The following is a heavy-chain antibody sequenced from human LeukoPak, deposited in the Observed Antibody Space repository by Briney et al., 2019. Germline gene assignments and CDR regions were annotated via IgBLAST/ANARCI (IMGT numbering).Heavy chain of an antibody. CDR2: IFPFFGTP. J-gene: IGHJ6*02. V-gene: IGHV1-69*13. CDR3: AREKWEPPYYYFGLDV. Sequence: SVKVSCKASGGTFSSYAISWVRQAPGQGLEWMGGIFPFFGTPNYAQKFQGRLTLIADESTNMAYMELSGLRSEDTAIYYCAREKWEPPYYYFGLDVWGQGTTVTVSS. CDR1: GGTFSSYA. D-gene: IGHD1-26*01.